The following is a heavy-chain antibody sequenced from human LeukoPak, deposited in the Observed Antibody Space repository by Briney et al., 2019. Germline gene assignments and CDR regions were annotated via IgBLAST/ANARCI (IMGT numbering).Heavy chain of an antibody. V-gene: IGHV4-39*01. CDR1: GGSISSDRFY. CDR3: ARVIRTLRYFDY. Sequence: SETLSLTCSVSGGSISSDRFYWGWIRQPPGKGLEWIGNMYHTGSTYYNPSLKSRVTMSVDTSNNQFSLKLSSLTAADTAVYYCARVIRTLRYFDYWGQGTLVTVSS. CDR2: MYHTGST. J-gene: IGHJ4*02. D-gene: IGHD3-10*01.